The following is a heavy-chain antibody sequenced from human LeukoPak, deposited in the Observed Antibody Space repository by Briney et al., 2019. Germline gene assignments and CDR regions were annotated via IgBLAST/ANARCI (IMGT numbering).Heavy chain of an antibody. CDR3: AKDWKGLTTVTYDY. Sequence: GGSLRLSCAASGFTFSNYGMIWVRQAPGKRLEWVSAITGRADTTYYADSVKGRFTISRDNSKNTLYLQMNSLRPEDTAVYYCAKDWKGLTTVTYDYWGQGTLVTVSS. CDR2: ITGRADTT. CDR1: GFTFSNYG. D-gene: IGHD4-17*01. J-gene: IGHJ4*02. V-gene: IGHV3-23*01.